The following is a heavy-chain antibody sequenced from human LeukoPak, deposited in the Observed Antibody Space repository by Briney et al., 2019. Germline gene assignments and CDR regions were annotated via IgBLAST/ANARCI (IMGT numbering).Heavy chain of an antibody. D-gene: IGHD3-9*01. Sequence: SETLSLTCTVSGGSISSGSYYWSWIRQPAGKGLEWIGRIYTSGSTNYNPSLKSRVTISVDTSKNQFSLRLSSVTAADTAVYYCASGLRYFDLYYWGQGTLVTVSS. CDR3: ASGLRYFDLYY. CDR2: IYTSGST. CDR1: GGSISSGSYY. V-gene: IGHV4-61*02. J-gene: IGHJ4*02.